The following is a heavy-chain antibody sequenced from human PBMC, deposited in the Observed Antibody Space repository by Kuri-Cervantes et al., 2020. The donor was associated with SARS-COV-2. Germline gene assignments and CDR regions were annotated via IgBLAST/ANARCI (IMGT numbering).Heavy chain of an antibody. CDR3: VAAILGVDTGYFQH. CDR2: IYQAGST. J-gene: IGHJ1*01. Sequence: SETLSLTCAVSGYSISSGGYSWSWIRQPPGKGLEWIGSIYQAGSTFYNPSLKSRASISLDRSKNQYSLNLSSVTAADTAVYYCVAAILGVDTGYFQHWGQGTLVTVSS. V-gene: IGHV4-30-2*01. CDR1: GYSISSGGYS. D-gene: IGHD3-3*01.